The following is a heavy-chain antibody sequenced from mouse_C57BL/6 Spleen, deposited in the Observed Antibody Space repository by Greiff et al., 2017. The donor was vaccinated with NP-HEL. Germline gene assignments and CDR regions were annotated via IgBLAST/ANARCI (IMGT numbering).Heavy chain of an antibody. V-gene: IGHV5-6*01. J-gene: IGHJ1*03. CDR3: ARYHYGSGHWYFDV. CDR1: GFTFSSYG. D-gene: IGHD1-1*01. CDR2: ISSGGSYT. Sequence: EVQLQESGGDLVKPGGSLKLSCAASGFTFSSYGMSWVRQTPDKSLEWVATISSGGSYTYYPDSVKGRSTITRDNAKNTLYMQISSLKSEDTAMYYCARYHYGSGHWYFDVWGTGTTVTVSS.